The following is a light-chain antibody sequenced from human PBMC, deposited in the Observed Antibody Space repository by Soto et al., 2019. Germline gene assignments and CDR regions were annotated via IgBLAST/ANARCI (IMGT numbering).Light chain of an antibody. CDR1: SSDVGGYNY. J-gene: IGLJ1*01. V-gene: IGLV2-11*01. CDR2: DVS. CDR3: CSYAGSYTFGV. Sequence: QSVLTQPRSVSGSPGQSVTISCTGTSSDVGGYNYVSWYQQHPGKAPKLMIYDVSKRPSGVPDRFSGSKSGNMASLTISGLQAEDEADYYCCSYAGSYTFGVFGTGTKLTVL.